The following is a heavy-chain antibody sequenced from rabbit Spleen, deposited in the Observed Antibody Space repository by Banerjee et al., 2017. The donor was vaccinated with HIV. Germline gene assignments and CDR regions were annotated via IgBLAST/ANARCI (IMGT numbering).Heavy chain of an antibody. J-gene: IGHJ4*01. CDR1: GFSFSSSYY. D-gene: IGHD1-1*01. Sequence: QSLEESGGGLVQPEGSLTLTCTASGFSFSSSYYMCWVRQAPGKGLEWIACINAGSIGTTSYASWAKGRFTISKTSSTTVTLRMTSLTAADTATYFCVRDMSGGADYFNLWGPGALVTVS. CDR2: INAGSIGTT. CDR3: VRDMSGGADYFNL. V-gene: IGHV1S40*01.